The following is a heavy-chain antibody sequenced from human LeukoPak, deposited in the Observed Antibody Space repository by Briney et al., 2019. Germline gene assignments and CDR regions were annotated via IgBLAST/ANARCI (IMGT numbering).Heavy chain of an antibody. CDR1: GYTFTSYG. J-gene: IGHJ4*02. CDR2: INPKHGDT. D-gene: IGHD3-9*01. Sequence: ASVKVSCKTSGYTFTSYGIIWVRQAPGQGLEWMGWINPKHGDTNYAQKFQDRVSMTRDTSISTAYMHLSRLRSADTAVYYCARSPHILTGENFDYWGQGTLLTVSS. V-gene: IGHV1-2*02. CDR3: ARSPHILTGENFDY.